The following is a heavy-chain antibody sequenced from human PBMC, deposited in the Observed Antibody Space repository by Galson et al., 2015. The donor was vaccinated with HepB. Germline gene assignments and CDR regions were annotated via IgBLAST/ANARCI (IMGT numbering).Heavy chain of an antibody. CDR2: IYPGDSDT. Sequence: QSGAEVKKPGESLKISCKGSGYSFTSYWIGWVRQMPGKGLEWMGIIYPGDSDTRYSPSFQGQVTISADKSTSTAYLQWSSLKASDTAMYYCARRVGSSWPTDYYGMDVWGQGTTVTVSS. CDR3: ARRVGSSWPTDYYGMDV. D-gene: IGHD6-13*01. V-gene: IGHV5-51*03. J-gene: IGHJ6*02. CDR1: GYSFTSYW.